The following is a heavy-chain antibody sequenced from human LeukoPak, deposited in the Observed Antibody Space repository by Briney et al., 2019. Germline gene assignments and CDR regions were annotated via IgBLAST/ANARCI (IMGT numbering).Heavy chain of an antibody. V-gene: IGHV3-66*01. Sequence: GGSLRLSCAASGFTVSSNYMSWVRQAPGKGLEWVSVIYSGGSTYYADSVKGRFTISRDNSKNTPYLQMNSLGAEDTAVYYCARARLAGTFDYWGQGTLVTVSS. D-gene: IGHD6-19*01. J-gene: IGHJ4*02. CDR3: ARARLAGTFDY. CDR2: IYSGGST. CDR1: GFTVSSNY.